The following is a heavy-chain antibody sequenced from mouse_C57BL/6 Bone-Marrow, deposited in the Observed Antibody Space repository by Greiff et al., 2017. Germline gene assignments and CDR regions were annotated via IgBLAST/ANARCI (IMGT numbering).Heavy chain of an antibody. J-gene: IGHJ3*01. CDR1: GFTFSDYG. V-gene: IGHV5-17*01. CDR2: ISSGSSTI. Sequence: EVQLQESGGGLVKPGGSLKLSCAASGFTFSDYGMHWVRQAPEKGLEWVAYISSGSSTIYYEDTVKGRFTISRDNAKSTLFLQMTSLRSEDTAMYYCARGISGGFAYWGQGTLVTVSA. CDR3: ARGISGGFAY. D-gene: IGHD1-3*01.